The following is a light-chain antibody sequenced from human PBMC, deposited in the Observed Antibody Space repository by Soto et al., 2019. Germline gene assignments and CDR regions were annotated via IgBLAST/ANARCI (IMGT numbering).Light chain of an antibody. J-gene: IGLJ2*01. CDR3: SSYTGSTTLGV. Sequence: QSALTKPASVSGSPGQSITISCTGTSSDVGGYNYVSWYQQHPGKAPKLMIYEVSNRPSGVSNRFSGSKSGNTASLTISGLQAEDEADYYCSSYTGSTTLGVFGGGTKLTVL. CDR1: SSDVGGYNY. V-gene: IGLV2-14*01. CDR2: EVS.